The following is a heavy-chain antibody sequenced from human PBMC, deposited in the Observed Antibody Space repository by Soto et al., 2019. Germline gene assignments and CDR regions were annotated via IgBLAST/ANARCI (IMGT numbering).Heavy chain of an antibody. D-gene: IGHD6-25*01. V-gene: IGHV3-7*01. CDR2: TKQDDSEK. J-gene: IGHJ5*02. CDR3: VREGDSGFFS. CDR1: GFTFGDYW. Sequence: EVQLVESGGGLVQPGGSLRLSCATSGFTFGDYWRSWVRQAPGKRLEWVANTKQDDSEKYYVGSVRGRFTISRDNATNSLYLQMNSLRAEDPAVYVCVREGDSGFFSWGQGTLVTVSS.